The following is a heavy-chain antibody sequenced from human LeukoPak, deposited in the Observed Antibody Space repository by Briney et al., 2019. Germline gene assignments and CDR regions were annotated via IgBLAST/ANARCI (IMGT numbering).Heavy chain of an antibody. CDR1: GFSLSTNDVG. J-gene: IGHJ4*02. Sequence: SGPTLLKPTQTLTLTCTFSGFSLSTNDVGVGWIRQPPGEALEWLALIYWDDDKRYSPSQKSRLTITKDTSKNQEVLTMANMDPADTATYYCAFSKYSRSDFDSWGQGTLVTVSS. CDR3: AFSKYSRSDFDS. D-gene: IGHD6-6*01. V-gene: IGHV2-5*02. CDR2: IYWDDDK.